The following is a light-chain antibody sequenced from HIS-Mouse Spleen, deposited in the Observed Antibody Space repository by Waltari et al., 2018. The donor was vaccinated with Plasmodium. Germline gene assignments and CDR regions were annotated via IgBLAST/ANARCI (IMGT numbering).Light chain of an antibody. V-gene: IGKV2-30*02. J-gene: IGKJ2*01. CDR2: KVS. CDR1: QSLVHSDGNTY. CDR3: MQGTHWPRT. Sequence: DVVMTQSPLSLPVTLGPPASISCRSSQSLVHSDGNTYLNWFQQSPGQSPRRLSYKVSNPDAGVPDRFSGSGSGTDFTLKIRRVEAEDVGVYYCMQGTHWPRTFGQGTKLEIK.